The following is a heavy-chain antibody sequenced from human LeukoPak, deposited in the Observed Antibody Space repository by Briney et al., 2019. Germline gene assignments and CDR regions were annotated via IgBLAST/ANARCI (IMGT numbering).Heavy chain of an antibody. D-gene: IGHD3-10*01. Sequence: PSETLSLTCTVSGGSIISGDDCWSWIRQPAGKGLEWIGRIHASGSTHYNPSLKSRVTISVDTSKNQFSLKLSSVTAADTAVYYCARTMRGSGSYYYRSWGQGTLVTVSS. CDR2: IHASGST. V-gene: IGHV4-61*02. CDR1: GGSIISGDDC. J-gene: IGHJ5*02. CDR3: ARTMRGSGSYYYRS.